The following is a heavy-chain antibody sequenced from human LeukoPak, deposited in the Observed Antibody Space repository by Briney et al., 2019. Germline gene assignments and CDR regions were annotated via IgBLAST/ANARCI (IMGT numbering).Heavy chain of an antibody. V-gene: IGHV3-30*18. CDR1: GFTFSSYG. CDR2: ISYDGSNK. CDR3: AKDNSYYYGSGSSDYGMDV. J-gene: IGHJ6*02. Sequence: PGGSLRLSCAASGFTFSSYGMHWVRQAPGKGLEWVAVISYDGSNKYYADSVKGRFTISRDNSKNTLYLQMNSLRAEDTAVYYYAKDNSYYYGSGSSDYGMDVWGQGTTVTVSS. D-gene: IGHD3-10*01.